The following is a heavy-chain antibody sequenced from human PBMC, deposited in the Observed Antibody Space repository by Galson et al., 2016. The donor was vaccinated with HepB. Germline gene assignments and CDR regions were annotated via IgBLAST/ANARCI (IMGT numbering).Heavy chain of an antibody. CDR3: ARYGDEAGWNFQH. CDR1: GFTFSRFW. D-gene: IGHD6-19*01. J-gene: IGHJ1*01. V-gene: IGHV3-7*03. CDR2: IKEDGSKT. Sequence: SLRLSCAASGFTFSRFWMNWVRQAPGKGLEWVASIKEDGSKTSSVDSVKGRFTISRDNVENSLYPQMNSLRAEDTAVYYCARYGDEAGWNFQHWGQGTLVTVSS.